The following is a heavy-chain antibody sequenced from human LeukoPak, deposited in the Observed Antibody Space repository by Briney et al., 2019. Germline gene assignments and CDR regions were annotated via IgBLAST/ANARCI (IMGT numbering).Heavy chain of an antibody. CDR2: IYTSGST. J-gene: IGHJ6*03. Sequence: SETLSLTCTVSGGSISSYYWSWIRQPAGKGLEWIGRIYTSGSTNYNPSLKSRVTMSVDTSKNQFSLKLSSVTAADTAVYYCARSHENFWGGYRSNYYYYYMDVWGKGTTVTVSS. V-gene: IGHV4-4*07. CDR3: ARSHENFWGGYRSNYYYYYMDV. D-gene: IGHD3-3*01. CDR1: GGSISSYY.